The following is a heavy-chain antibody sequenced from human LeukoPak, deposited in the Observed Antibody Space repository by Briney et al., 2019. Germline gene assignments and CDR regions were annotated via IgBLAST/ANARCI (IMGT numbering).Heavy chain of an antibody. V-gene: IGHV1-46*01. CDR3: AREGYCSGGSCPMIY. CDR2: INPSGGTT. D-gene: IGHD2-15*01. Sequence: ASVKVSCKASGYTFTSNFMHWVRQAPGQGLEWMGIINPSGGTTTYPQKFQGRVTMTRDKSTSTVYMELSSLRSEDTAVYYCAREGYCSGGSCPMIYWGQGTLVTVSS. J-gene: IGHJ1*01. CDR1: GYTFTSNF.